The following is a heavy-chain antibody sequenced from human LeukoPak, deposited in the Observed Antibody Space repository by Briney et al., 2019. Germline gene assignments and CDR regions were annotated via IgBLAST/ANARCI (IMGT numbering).Heavy chain of an antibody. J-gene: IGHJ4*02. CDR1: GYSISSGYY. V-gene: IGHV4-38-2*02. Sequence: SETLPLTCTVSGYSISSGYYWGWIRQPPGKGLEWIGSIYQTGSTYYNPSLKSRVTISVDTSKNQFSLKLTSVTAADTAVYYCARPKNAMEDYFDYWGQGTVVTVSS. CDR3: ARPKNAMEDYFDY. D-gene: IGHD1-1*01. CDR2: IYQTGST.